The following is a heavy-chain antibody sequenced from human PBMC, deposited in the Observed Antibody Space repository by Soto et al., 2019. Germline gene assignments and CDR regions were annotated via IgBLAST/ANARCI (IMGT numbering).Heavy chain of an antibody. CDR2: IYHSGST. D-gene: IGHD3-16*01. CDR3: ASDQLEGEWFDP. V-gene: IGHV4-30-2*01. J-gene: IGHJ5*02. CDR1: GGSISSGGYS. Sequence: QLQLQESGSGLVKPSQTLSLTCAVSGGSISSGGYSWNWIRQPPGKGLEWIGYIYHSGSTLYNPSLRRRVTISIDEPNTQSSPKLSSVTAADTAVYYCASDQLEGEWFDPWGQGTLVTVSS.